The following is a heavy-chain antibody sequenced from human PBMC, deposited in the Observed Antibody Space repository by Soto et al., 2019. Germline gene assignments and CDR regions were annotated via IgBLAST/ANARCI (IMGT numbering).Heavy chain of an antibody. CDR2: IVVGSGNT. V-gene: IGHV1-58*01. J-gene: IGHJ4*01. CDR1: GCTFTSSA. CDR3: AAHCSGGSCHHYGGNLDTFDY. Sequence: EASVKVSCKASGCTFTSSAVQWVRQARGQRLEWIGWIVVGSGNTNYAQKFQERVTITRDMSTSTAYMELSSLRSEDTAVYYCAAHCSGGSCHHYGGNLDTFDYWG. D-gene: IGHD2-15*01.